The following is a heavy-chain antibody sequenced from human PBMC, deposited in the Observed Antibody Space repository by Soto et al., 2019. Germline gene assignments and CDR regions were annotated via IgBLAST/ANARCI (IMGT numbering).Heavy chain of an antibody. J-gene: IGHJ4*02. D-gene: IGHD3-10*01. CDR3: VRILIRGVNHMVFDY. Sequence: SETLSLTCAVSGYSISSSNWWGWIRQPPGKGLEGIGYIYCSGITYYNPSLKSRVTMSVDTSRNQFSLKVISVTAADTAVDYCVRILIRGVNHMVFDYWGQGTLVTVSS. CDR1: GYSISSSNW. CDR2: IYCSGIT. V-gene: IGHV4-28*01.